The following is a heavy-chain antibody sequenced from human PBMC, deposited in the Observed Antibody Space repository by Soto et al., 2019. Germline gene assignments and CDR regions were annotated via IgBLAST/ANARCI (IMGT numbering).Heavy chain of an antibody. Sequence: PGGSLRLSCAASGFTFSSYGMHWVRQAPGKGLEWVAVISYDGSNEYYADSVKGRFTIFRDNSKNTLYLQMSSLRDEGTAVYYCARPLPYRGGGCYDAFEIWGRGTMVTVSS. J-gene: IGHJ3*02. CDR3: ARPLPYRGGGCYDAFEI. D-gene: IGHD2-21*02. CDR2: ISYDGSNE. V-gene: IGHV3-30*05. CDR1: GFTFSSYG.